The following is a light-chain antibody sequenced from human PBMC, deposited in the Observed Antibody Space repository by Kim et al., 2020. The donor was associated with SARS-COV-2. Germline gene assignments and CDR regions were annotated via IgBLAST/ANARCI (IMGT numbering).Light chain of an antibody. CDR2: KVS. V-gene: IGLV2-11*03. CDR1: GNDVGGYND. CDR3: CSYAGSYTV. J-gene: IGLJ2*01. Sequence: PGQSVTISCTETGNDVGGYNDVSWYQQHPGKAPKLMIYKVSNRPSGVPVRFSGSKSGNTASLTISGLQPEDEADYYCCSYAGSYTVFGGGTQLTVL.